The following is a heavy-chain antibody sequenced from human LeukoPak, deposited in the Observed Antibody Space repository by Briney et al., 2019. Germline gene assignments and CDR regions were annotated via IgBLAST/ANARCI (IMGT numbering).Heavy chain of an antibody. CDR1: GGSISSSSYY. V-gene: IGHV4-39*01. CDR2: IYYSGST. CDR3: ARLGVSSWYIDY. J-gene: IGHJ4*02. Sequence: PSETLSLTCTVSGGSISSSSYYWGWIRQPPGKGLEWIGSIYYSGSTYYNPSLKSRVTISVDTSKNHFSLKLSSVTAADTAVYYCARLGVSSWYIDYWGQGTLVTVSS. D-gene: IGHD6-13*01.